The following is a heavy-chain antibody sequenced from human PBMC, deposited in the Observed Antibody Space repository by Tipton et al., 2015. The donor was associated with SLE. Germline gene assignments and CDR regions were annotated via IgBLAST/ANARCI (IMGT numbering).Heavy chain of an antibody. CDR3: ARDLDNAGLGAFDI. V-gene: IGHV1-69*06. Sequence: QSGAEVKKPGSSVKVSCKASGGTFSSYAISWVRQAPGQGLEWMGGIIPIFGTANYAQKFQGRVTITADKSTSTAYMELSSLRSEDTAVYYCARDLDNAGLGAFDIWGQGTMVTVSS. D-gene: IGHD2-2*01. CDR1: GGTFSSYA. CDR2: IIPIFGTA. J-gene: IGHJ3*02.